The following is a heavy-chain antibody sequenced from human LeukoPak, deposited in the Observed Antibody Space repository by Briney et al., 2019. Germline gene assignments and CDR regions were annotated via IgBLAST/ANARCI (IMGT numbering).Heavy chain of an antibody. CDR1: GGSFSGYY. J-gene: IGHJ4*02. D-gene: IGHD1-26*01. CDR3: ARHGGATEGFLDY. V-gene: IGHV4-34*01. Sequence: PSETLSLTCAVYGGSFSGYYWSWIRQPPGKGLEWIGEINHSGSTNYNPSLKSRVTISVDTSKNQFSLKLSSVTAADTAVYYCARHGGATEGFLDYWGQGTLVTVSS. CDR2: INHSGST.